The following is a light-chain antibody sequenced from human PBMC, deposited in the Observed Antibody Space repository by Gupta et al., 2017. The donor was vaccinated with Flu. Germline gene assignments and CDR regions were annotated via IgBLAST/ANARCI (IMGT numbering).Light chain of an antibody. V-gene: IGKV3-15*01. CDR3: HQYNDWPPMYT. J-gene: IGKJ2*01. CDR1: QSVTTK. CDR2: GAS. Sequence: IVMTQSPATLSVSPGERVTLSCRASQSVTTKIAWYQQKPGQAPRLLIYGASNRATDIPARFSGSGDGTEFTLTINSRQSEDSAVYYCHQYNDWPPMYTFGQGTNLEIK.